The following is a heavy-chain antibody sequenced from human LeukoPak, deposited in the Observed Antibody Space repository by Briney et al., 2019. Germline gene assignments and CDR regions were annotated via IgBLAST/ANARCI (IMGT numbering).Heavy chain of an antibody. CDR2: IYPGDSDT. V-gene: IGHV5-51*01. J-gene: IGHJ6*02. CDR3: ARVKGAIFGVAQYYYYYGMDV. Sequence: GESLQISCKGSGYSFTSYWIGWVRPMPGKGLEWMGIIYPGDSDTRYSPSFQGQVTISADKSISTAYLQWSSLKASDTAMYYCARVKGAIFGVAQYYYYYGMDVWGQGTTVTVSS. CDR1: GYSFTSYW. D-gene: IGHD3-3*01.